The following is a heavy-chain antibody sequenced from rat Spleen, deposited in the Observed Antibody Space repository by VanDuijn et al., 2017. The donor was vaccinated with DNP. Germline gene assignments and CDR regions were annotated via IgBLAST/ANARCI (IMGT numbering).Heavy chain of an antibody. Sequence: GFSITSNYWAWIRKLPGNKMEWIGYINYSGITTYNPSLKSRISITRDTLKNQFFLQFNSVSIEDTAMYFCARYYGYNYYAMDAWGQGTSVTVSS. CDR1: GFSITSNY. CDR3: ARYYGYNYYAMDA. J-gene: IGHJ4*01. CDR2: INYSGIT. D-gene: IGHD1-9*01. V-gene: IGHV3-1*01.